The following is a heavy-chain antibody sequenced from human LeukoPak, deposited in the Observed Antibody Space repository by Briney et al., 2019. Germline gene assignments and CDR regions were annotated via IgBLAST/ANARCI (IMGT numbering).Heavy chain of an antibody. CDR3: ARSAYDSSGYYYVPFDY. J-gene: IGHJ4*02. D-gene: IGHD3-22*01. CDR2: INTNTGNP. V-gene: IGHV7-4-1*02. Sequence: ASVKVSCKASGYTFTSYYMHWVRQAPGQGLEWMGWINTNTGNPTYAQGFTGRFVFSLNTSVSTAYLQISSLKAEDTAVYYCARSAYDSSGYYYVPFDYWGQGTLVTVSS. CDR1: GYTFTSYY.